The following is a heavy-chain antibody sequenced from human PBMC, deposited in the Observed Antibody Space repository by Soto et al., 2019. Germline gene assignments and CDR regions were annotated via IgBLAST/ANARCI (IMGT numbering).Heavy chain of an antibody. J-gene: IGHJ5*02. CDR3: AKAFLSGWNYDCFDP. V-gene: IGHV3-30*18. CDR1: GFTFSSYG. CDR2: MSYDGSNK. D-gene: IGHD1-7*01. Sequence: GGSLRLSCAASGFTFSSYGMHWVRQAPGKWLEWVAVMSYDGSNKYYADSVKGRFTISRDNSKNTLYLQMTSLRAEDTAVYYCAKAFLSGWNYDCFDPXGQGTLVTVYS.